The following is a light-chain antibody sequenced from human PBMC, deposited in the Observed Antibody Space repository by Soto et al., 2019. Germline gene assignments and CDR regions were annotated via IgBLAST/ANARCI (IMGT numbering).Light chain of an antibody. CDR2: GAS. V-gene: IGKV1-39*01. J-gene: IGKJ4*01. CDR1: QSIDTF. Sequence: DIQMPQSPFSLAASVGDRVTVSCRSSQSIDTFLNWYRHKPGKAPQLLIFGASRLHSGVPSRFSGGGSGTEFTLNISSLQPEDFATYYCQQTYSTLALTFGGGTKVEI. CDR3: QQTYSTLALT.